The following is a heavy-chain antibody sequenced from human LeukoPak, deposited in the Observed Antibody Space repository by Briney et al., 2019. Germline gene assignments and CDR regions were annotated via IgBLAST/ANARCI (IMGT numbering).Heavy chain of an antibody. CDR2: IYYSGST. CDR1: GGSISSGGYY. D-gene: IGHD2-2*01. V-gene: IGHV4-31*03. CDR3: ARGSTSCYGCFGWYDP. Sequence: SQTLSLTCTVSGGSISSGGYYWSWIRQHPGKGLEWIGYIYYSGSTYYNPSLKSRVTISVDTSKNQFSLKLSSVTAADTAVYYCARGSTSCYGCFGWYDPWGQETLVNVSS. J-gene: IGHJ5*02.